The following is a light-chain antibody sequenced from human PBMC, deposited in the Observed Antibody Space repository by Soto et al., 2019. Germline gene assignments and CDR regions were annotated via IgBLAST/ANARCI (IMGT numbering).Light chain of an antibody. Sequence: EILLTQSPGTLSLSAGDRATLSCRASQTVSSSYLAWYQQNPGQAPRLLIYGASSRDTGIPDRFSGSGSVTDFTLTISSLEPEDFAVYYCQQYGSPPHTFGGGTKVDIK. V-gene: IGKV3-20*01. J-gene: IGKJ4*01. CDR1: QTVSSSY. CDR3: QQYGSPPHT. CDR2: GAS.